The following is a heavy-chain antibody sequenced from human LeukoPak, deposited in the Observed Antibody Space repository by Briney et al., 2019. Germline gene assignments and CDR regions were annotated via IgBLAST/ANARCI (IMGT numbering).Heavy chain of an antibody. J-gene: IGHJ2*01. CDR2: INPKSGAT. CDR1: GYTFTGYY. CDR3: ARDREGTWGSPGFFDL. D-gene: IGHD3-16*01. Sequence: ASVKVSCKTSGYTFTGYYVHWVRQAPGQGLEWMGWINPKSGATKYGQKFQGRVAMTRDRPTSTAYMELSRLISDDTAVYFCARDREGTWGSPGFFDLWGRGTLVTVSS. V-gene: IGHV1-2*02.